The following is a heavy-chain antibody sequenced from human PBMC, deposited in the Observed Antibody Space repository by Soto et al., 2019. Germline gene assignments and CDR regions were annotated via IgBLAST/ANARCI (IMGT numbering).Heavy chain of an antibody. CDR1: GYTFTSYD. D-gene: IGHD6-13*01. J-gene: IGHJ5*02. CDR3: ARGSPGIAAAAALYNWFDP. CDR2: MNPNSGNT. V-gene: IGHV1-8*01. Sequence: QVQLVQSGAEVKKPGASVKVSCKASGYTFTSYDINWVRQATGEGLEWMGWMNPNSGNTGYAQKFQGRVTMTRNTSISTAYMELSSLRSEDTAVYYCARGSPGIAAAAALYNWFDPWGQGTLVTVSS.